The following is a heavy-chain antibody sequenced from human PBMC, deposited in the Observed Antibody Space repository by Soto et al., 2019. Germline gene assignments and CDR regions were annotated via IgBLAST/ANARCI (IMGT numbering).Heavy chain of an antibody. CDR2: VSGSGDST. Sequence: ELQVLESVGGLVQPGGSLRLTCAASGFTLSEYGTSWVRQAPGKGLEWVSFVSGSGDSTYYTDSVKGRFTISRDSSKNTVCLQMNSLRAEDTAVYYCATSNYGERDWGQGTLVTVSS. CDR3: ATSNYGERD. V-gene: IGHV3-23*01. CDR1: GFTLSEYG. J-gene: IGHJ4*02. D-gene: IGHD3-10*01.